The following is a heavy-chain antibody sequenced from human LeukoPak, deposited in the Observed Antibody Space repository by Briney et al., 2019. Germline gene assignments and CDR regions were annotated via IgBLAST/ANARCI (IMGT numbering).Heavy chain of an antibody. CDR2: IRKKGYGETT. J-gene: IGHJ4*02. CDR3: SRGLHDYGDSNYYFDQ. Sequence: PGGSLRLSCTASGFSFGDDAWSWFRQAPGRGLEFVSFIRKKGYGETTDYAASVRGRFTISRDDAKSTAYLQINSLEIEDTALYYCSRGLHDYGDSNYYFDQWGRGTQVTVSS. CDR1: GFSFGDDA. D-gene: IGHD4-17*01. V-gene: IGHV3-49*03.